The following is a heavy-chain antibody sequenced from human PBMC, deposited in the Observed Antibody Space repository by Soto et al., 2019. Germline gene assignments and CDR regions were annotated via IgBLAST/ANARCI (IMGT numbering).Heavy chain of an antibody. Sequence: GGSLRLSCAASGFTFSSYSMNWVRQAPGKGLEWVSSISSSSSYIYYADSVKGRFTISRDNAKNSLYLQMNSLRAEDTAVYYCARDRIEYYYYYYGRAVGGKGPPVTVPS. J-gene: IGHJ6*04. CDR2: ISSSSSYI. CDR1: GFTFSSYS. V-gene: IGHV3-21*01. D-gene: IGHD3-16*02. CDR3: ARDRIEYYYYYYGRAV.